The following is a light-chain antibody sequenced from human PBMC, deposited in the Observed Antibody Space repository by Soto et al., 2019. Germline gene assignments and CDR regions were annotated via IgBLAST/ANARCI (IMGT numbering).Light chain of an antibody. CDR3: QQYGSSLYT. Sequence: EIVLTQSPGTLSLSPGERATLSCRASQSVSSSYLAWYQQKPGQAPRLLIYGASSRATSITARFSGSGSGTYFTLTISRREPEEFAVYYCQQYGSSLYTFGQGTKLEIK. CDR2: GAS. V-gene: IGKV3-20*01. J-gene: IGKJ2*01. CDR1: QSVSSSY.